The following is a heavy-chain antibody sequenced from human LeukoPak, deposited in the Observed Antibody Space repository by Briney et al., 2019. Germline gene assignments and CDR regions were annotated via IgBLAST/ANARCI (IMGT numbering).Heavy chain of an antibody. V-gene: IGHV1-69*05. J-gene: IGHJ5*02. CDR3: AREVWSGSNFGARSWFDP. Sequence: SVKVSCKASGGTFSSYAISWVRQAPGQGLEWMGGIIPIFGRANYAQKFQGRVTITTDESTSTAYMELSSLRSEDTAVYYCAREVWSGSNFGARSWFDPWGQGTLVTVSS. CDR1: GGTFSSYA. CDR2: IIPIFGRA. D-gene: IGHD3-3*01.